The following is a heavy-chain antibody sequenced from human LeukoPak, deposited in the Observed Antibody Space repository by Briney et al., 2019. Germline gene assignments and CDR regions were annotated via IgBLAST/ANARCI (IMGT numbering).Heavy chain of an antibody. J-gene: IGHJ3*02. V-gene: IGHV1-8*03. CDR2: MNPNSGNT. Sequence: ASVKVSCKGSGYTFTSYDINWVRQATGQGLEWMGWMNPNSGNTGYAQKFQGRVTITRNTSISTAYMELSSLRSEDTAVYYCAIGYCSGGSCYHVAFDIWGQGTMVTVSS. CDR1: GYTFTSYD. CDR3: AIGYCSGGSCYHVAFDI. D-gene: IGHD2-15*01.